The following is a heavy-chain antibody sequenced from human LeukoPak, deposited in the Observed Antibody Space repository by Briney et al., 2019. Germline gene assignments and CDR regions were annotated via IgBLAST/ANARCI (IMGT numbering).Heavy chain of an antibody. D-gene: IGHD4-17*01. V-gene: IGHV3-21*01. CDR3: ARVKSRSDYVFDY. CDR2: ISSSSGYI. J-gene: IGHJ4*02. CDR1: GFTFSNYS. Sequence: GGSLRLSCAASGFTFSNYSMNWVRQAPGEGLEWVSSISSSSGYIYYAYSVKVRFTISRDNAKNSLYLQMNSLRAEDTAVYYCARVKSRSDYVFDYWGQGTLVTVSS.